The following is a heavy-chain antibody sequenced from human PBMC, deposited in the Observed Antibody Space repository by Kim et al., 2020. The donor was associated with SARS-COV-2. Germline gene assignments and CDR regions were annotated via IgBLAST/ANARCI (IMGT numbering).Heavy chain of an antibody. Sequence: GGSLRLSCTASGFTFSNYEMNWVRQAPGKGLEWVSYISSRGSTIYYADSVKGRFTISRDNAKNSLYLQMNSLRAEDTAIYYCARDPYGGYVFDYWGQGILVTVSS. CDR3: ARDPYGGYVFDY. J-gene: IGHJ4*02. V-gene: IGHV3-48*03. CDR2: ISSRGSTI. D-gene: IGHD5-12*01. CDR1: GFTFSNYE.